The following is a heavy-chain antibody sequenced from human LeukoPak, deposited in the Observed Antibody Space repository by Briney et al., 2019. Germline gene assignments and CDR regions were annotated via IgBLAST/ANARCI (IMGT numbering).Heavy chain of an antibody. Sequence: PGGSLRLSCAASGFTFSAYAMTWVRQAPGKGLEWVSAISGGGGSTYYADSLKGRFTISRDSSKNTLYLQMNSLRAEDTAVYYCAKDRGSARPSKYYFDHWGQGTLVTVSS. J-gene: IGHJ4*02. CDR2: ISGGGGST. V-gene: IGHV3-23*01. D-gene: IGHD2-15*01. CDR1: GFTFSAYA. CDR3: AKDRGSARPSKYYFDH.